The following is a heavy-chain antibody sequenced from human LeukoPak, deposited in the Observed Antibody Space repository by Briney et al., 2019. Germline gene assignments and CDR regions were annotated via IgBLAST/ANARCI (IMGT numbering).Heavy chain of an antibody. J-gene: IGHJ4*02. CDR1: GFTFSSYW. Sequence: GGSLTLSCAASGFTFSSYWMSWVRQAPGKGLEWVANIKQDGSEKYYVGSVEGRFTISRDNAQNSLYLQMNSLRAEDTAVYYCARAVLDILTGYEHFDYWGQGTLVTVSS. D-gene: IGHD3-9*01. CDR2: IKQDGSEK. V-gene: IGHV3-7*01. CDR3: ARAVLDILTGYEHFDY.